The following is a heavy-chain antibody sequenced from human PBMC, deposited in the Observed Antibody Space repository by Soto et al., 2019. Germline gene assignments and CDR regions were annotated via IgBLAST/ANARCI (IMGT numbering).Heavy chain of an antibody. CDR1: GGTFSSYT. D-gene: IGHD4-17*01. CDR3: ASDDYGGYVGAEYFQH. CDR2: IIPILGIA. V-gene: IGHV1-69*02. Sequence: QVQLVQSGAEVKKPGSSVKVSCKASGGTFSSYTISWVRQAPGQGLEWMGRIIPILGIANYAQKFQGRVTITADKSTSTAYMELSSLRSEDTAVYYCASDDYGGYVGAEYFQHWGQGTLVTVSS. J-gene: IGHJ1*01.